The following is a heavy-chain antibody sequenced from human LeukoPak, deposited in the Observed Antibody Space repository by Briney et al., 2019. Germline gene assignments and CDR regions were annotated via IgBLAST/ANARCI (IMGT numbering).Heavy chain of an antibody. CDR3: ARVFLDAFDI. Sequence: PGGSLRLSCAASGFTFRDYYMSWIRQAPGKGLEWVSYISSGGNTIYYADSVKGRFTISRDNAKNSLYLQMNSLRAEDTVVYHCARVFLDAFDIWGQGTMVTVSS. V-gene: IGHV3-11*01. CDR2: ISSGGNTI. CDR1: GFTFRDYY. J-gene: IGHJ3*02.